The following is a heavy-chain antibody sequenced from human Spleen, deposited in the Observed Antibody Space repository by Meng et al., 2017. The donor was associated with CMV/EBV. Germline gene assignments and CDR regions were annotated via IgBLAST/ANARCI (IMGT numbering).Heavy chain of an antibody. Sequence: KVSCKGSGYTFTSYWIAWVRQMSGKGLEWMGIIHPGDSDVRYIPSLQGHITFSVDPSINTAYLQWSSLKASDTAMYYCARLGGGNAISNFDFWGQGTLVTVSS. CDR2: IHPGDSDV. CDR1: GYTFTSYW. D-gene: IGHD2-15*01. J-gene: IGHJ4*02. CDR3: ARLGGGNAISNFDF. V-gene: IGHV5-51*01.